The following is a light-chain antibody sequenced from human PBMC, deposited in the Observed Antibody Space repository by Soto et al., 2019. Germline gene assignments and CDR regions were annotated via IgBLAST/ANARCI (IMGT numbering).Light chain of an antibody. V-gene: IGKV1-5*01. CDR2: DAS. CDR3: QQYNSYSGT. Sequence: DIQMTQSPSTRSASVGPRVTITCRASQSISSWLAWYQQKPGKAPKLLIYDASSLESGVPSRFSGSGSGTEFTLTISSLQPDDFGTYYCQQYNSYSGTFGQGTKVDIK. CDR1: QSISSW. J-gene: IGKJ1*01.